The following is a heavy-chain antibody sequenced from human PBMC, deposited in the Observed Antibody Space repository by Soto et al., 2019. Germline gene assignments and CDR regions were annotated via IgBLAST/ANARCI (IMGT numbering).Heavy chain of an antibody. V-gene: IGHV3-21*01. J-gene: IGHJ4*02. Sequence: PGGSLRLSCAASGFTFSSYSMNWVRQAPGKGLEWASSISSSSSYIYYADSVKGRFTISRDNAKNSLYLQMNSLRAEDTAVYYCARDEGGYGNFDYWGQGTLVTVSS. D-gene: IGHD5-12*01. CDR3: ARDEGGYGNFDY. CDR2: ISSSSSYI. CDR1: GFTFSSYS.